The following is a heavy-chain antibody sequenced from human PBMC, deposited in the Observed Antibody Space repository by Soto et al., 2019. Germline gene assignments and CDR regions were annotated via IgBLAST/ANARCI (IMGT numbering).Heavy chain of an antibody. CDR2: IYYSGST. V-gene: IGHV4-59*08. J-gene: IGHJ4*02. CDR1: GGSISSYY. D-gene: IGHD4-17*01. Sequence: SETLSLTCTVSGGSISSYYWSWIRQPPGKGLEWIGYIYYSGSTNYNPSLKSRVTISVDTSKNQFSLKLSSVTAADTAVYYCARLLDYGDYQLDYWGQGTLVTVSS. CDR3: ARLLDYGDYQLDY.